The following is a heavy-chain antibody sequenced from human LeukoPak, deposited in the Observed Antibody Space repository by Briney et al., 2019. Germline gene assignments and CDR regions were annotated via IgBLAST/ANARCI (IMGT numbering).Heavy chain of an antibody. CDR1: GGSISSYY. CDR2: IYYSGST. J-gene: IGHJ3*02. Sequence: SETLSLTCTVSGGSISSYYWSWIRQPPGKGLEWIGYIYYSGSTNYNPSLKSRVTISVDTSKNQFSLKLSSVTAADTAVYYCARDSSGWYRAFDIWGQGTMVTVSS. D-gene: IGHD6-19*01. V-gene: IGHV4-59*01. CDR3: ARDSSGWYRAFDI.